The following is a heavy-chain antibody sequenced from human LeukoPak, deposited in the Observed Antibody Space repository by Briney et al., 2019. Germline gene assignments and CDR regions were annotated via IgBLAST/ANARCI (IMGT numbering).Heavy chain of an antibody. V-gene: IGHV4-39*01. CDR1: GVSFDDYY. CDR2: IFYNGNT. Sequence: PSETLSLTCAVSGVSFDDYYWAWIRQPPGKGLEWIATIFYNGNTHYNPSLKSRVTMSVDTVKNQFSLNLNSVTAADTAVYYCARQSSGYYYGWFDPWGQGTLVTVSS. D-gene: IGHD3-22*01. J-gene: IGHJ5*02. CDR3: ARQSSGYYYGWFDP.